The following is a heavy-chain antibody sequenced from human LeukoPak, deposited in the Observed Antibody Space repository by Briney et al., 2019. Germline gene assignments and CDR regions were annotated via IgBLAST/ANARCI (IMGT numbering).Heavy chain of an antibody. J-gene: IGHJ1*01. D-gene: IGHD3-10*01. CDR3: ATDPGALGYYGSGSYR. CDR1: GYTFTSYG. V-gene: IGHV1-18*01. Sequence: GASVKVSCKASGYTFTSYGISWVRQAPGQGLEWMGWISAYNGNTNYAQKFQGRVTITADTSTDTAYMELSSLRSEDTAVYYCATDPGALGYYGSGSYRWGQGTLVTVSS. CDR2: ISAYNGNT.